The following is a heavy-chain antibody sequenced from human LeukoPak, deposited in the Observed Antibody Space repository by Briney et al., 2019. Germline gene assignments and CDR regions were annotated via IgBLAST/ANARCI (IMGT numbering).Heavy chain of an antibody. CDR1: GGSISSSNW. Sequence: SETLSLTCAVSGGSISSSNWWSWVRQPPGKGLEWIGEINHSGSTNYNPSLKSRVTISVDTSKNQFSLKLSSVTAADTAVYYCARALRRRNFDYWGQGTLVTVSS. CDR2: INHSGST. CDR3: ARALRRRNFDY. V-gene: IGHV4-4*02. J-gene: IGHJ4*02.